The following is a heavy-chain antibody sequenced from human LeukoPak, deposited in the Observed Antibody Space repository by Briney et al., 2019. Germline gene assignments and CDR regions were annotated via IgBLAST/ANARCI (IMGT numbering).Heavy chain of an antibody. CDR3: AKEYRKYFDWLSPHDAFDI. V-gene: IGHV3-23*01. J-gene: IGHJ3*02. CDR2: ISGSGGST. CDR1: GFTSSSYG. Sequence: GGSLRLSCAASGFTSSSYGMSWVRQAPGKGLEWVSAISGSGGSTYYADSVKGRFTISRDNSKNTLYLQMNSLRAEDTAVYYCAKEYRKYFDWLSPHDAFDIWGQGTMVTVSS. D-gene: IGHD3-9*01.